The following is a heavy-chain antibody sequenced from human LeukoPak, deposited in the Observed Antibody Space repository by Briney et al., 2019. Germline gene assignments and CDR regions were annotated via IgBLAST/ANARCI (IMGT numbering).Heavy chain of an antibody. CDR1: GFTFSSYG. D-gene: IGHD3-22*01. Sequence: PGGSLRLSCAASGFTFSSYGMSWVRQAPGKGLEWVSVISNSGGSTDYADSVKGRFTISRDNSKNTLYLQMNSLRAEDTAVYYCAKDGRPMIVVVKVFDIWGQGTMVTVSS. CDR3: AKDGRPMIVVVKVFDI. CDR2: ISNSGGST. J-gene: IGHJ3*02. V-gene: IGHV3-23*01.